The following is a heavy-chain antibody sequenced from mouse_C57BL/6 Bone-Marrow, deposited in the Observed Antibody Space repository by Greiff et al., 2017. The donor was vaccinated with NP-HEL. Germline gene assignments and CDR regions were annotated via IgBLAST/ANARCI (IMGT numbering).Heavy chain of an antibody. CDR1: GFTFTDYY. Sequence: EVKLVESGGGLVQPGGSLSLSCAASGFTFTDYYMSWVRQPPGKALEWLGFIRNKANGYTTEYSGSVKGRFTISRDNSQSILYLQMNALRAEDSATYYCARYGKGSSFDYWGQGTTLTVSS. V-gene: IGHV7-3*01. J-gene: IGHJ2*01. CDR3: ARYGKGSSFDY. CDR2: IRNKANGYTT. D-gene: IGHD1-1*01.